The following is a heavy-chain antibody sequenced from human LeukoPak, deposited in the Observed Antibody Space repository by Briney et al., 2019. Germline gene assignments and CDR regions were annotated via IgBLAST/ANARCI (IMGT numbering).Heavy chain of an antibody. J-gene: IGHJ4*02. CDR1: GYIFTSYW. V-gene: IGHV5-51*01. CDR2: IYPGDSDT. Sequence: GESLKISCKGSGYIFTSYWIGWVRRVPGKGLEWMGIIYPGDSDTRYSPSFQGQVTISADKSISTAYLQWSSLKASDTAMYYCARQSSDSSGYYYFDYWGQGTLVTVSS. D-gene: IGHD3-22*01. CDR3: ARQSSDSSGYYYFDY.